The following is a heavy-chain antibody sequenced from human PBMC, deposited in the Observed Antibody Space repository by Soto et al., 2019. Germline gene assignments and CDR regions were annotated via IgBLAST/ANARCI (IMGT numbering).Heavy chain of an antibody. D-gene: IGHD6-19*01. CDR2: INPTSGAT. J-gene: IGHJ5*01. CDR1: GYTFAGYY. V-gene: IGHV1-2*04. CDR3: IKEGMAVAPGAHTRRYFES. Sequence: GASVKVSFKASGYTFAGYYIHWVRQAPGQGLEWMGWINPTSGATTYGQKFQDWVTMTRDTSINEAYMELSRLTFDDTAVYHCIKEGMAVAPGAHTRRYFESWGQGTLVTVSS.